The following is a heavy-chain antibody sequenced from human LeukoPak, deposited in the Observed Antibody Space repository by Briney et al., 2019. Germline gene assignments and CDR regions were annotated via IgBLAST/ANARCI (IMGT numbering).Heavy chain of an antibody. J-gene: IGHJ4*02. CDR1: GGSLSSHY. CDR3: ARGVVIEYYDSSGYYYYFYY. Sequence: SETLSITCTVSGGSLSSHYRSCIRQPPGKGLEWIGDIHYSGSTNYNPSLKSRVTISVDTSKNKFSLKLSSVTAADTAVYYCARGVVIEYYDSSGYYYYFYYWGQGTLVTVSS. V-gene: IGHV4-59*11. D-gene: IGHD3-22*01. CDR2: IHYSGST.